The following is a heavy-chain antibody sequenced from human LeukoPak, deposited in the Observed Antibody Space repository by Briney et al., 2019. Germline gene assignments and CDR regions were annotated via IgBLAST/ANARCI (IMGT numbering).Heavy chain of an antibody. J-gene: IGHJ5*02. CDR2: IYPGDSDT. CDR1: GYSFTSYW. D-gene: IGHD2-2*01. V-gene: IGHV5-51*01. CDR3: ARGRDIVVVPAANWFDP. Sequence: GESLKISCKGSGYSFTSYWIGWVRPMPGKGLEWMGIIYPGDSDTRYSPSFQGQVTISADKSISTAYLQWSSLKASDTAMYYCARGRDIVVVPAANWFDPWGQGTLVTVSS.